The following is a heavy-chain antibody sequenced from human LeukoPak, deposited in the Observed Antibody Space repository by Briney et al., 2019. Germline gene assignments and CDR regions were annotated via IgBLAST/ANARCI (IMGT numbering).Heavy chain of an antibody. CDR2: MNPNSGNT. Sequence: ASVKVSCKASGYTFTSYDINWVRQATGQGLEWMGWMNPNSGNTGYAQKFQGRVTITRNTSISTAYMELSRLRSEDTAVYYCARSAYCSSTSCRSWFDPWGQGTLVTVSS. CDR3: ARSAYCSSTSCRSWFDP. V-gene: IGHV1-8*03. D-gene: IGHD2-2*01. J-gene: IGHJ5*02. CDR1: GYTFTSYD.